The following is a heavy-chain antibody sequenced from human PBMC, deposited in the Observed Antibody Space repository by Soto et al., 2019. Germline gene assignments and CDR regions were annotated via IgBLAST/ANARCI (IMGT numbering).Heavy chain of an antibody. V-gene: IGHV3-30*18. CDR3: AKVWDGENSYYYYGMDV. D-gene: IGHD4-17*01. J-gene: IGHJ6*02. CDR1: GFTFSSYG. CDR2: ISYDGSNK. Sequence: GGSLRLSCASSGFTFSSYGMHWVRQAPGKGLEWVAVISYDGSNKYYADSVKGRFTISRDNSKNTLYLQMNSLRAEDTAVYYCAKVWDGENSYYYYGMDVWGQGTTVTVSS.